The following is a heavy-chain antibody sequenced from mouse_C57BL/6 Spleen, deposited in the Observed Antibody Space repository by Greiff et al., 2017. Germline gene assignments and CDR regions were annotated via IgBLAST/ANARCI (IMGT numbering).Heavy chain of an antibody. CDR2: ISYDGSN. CDR3: ARDGITTVVAPYYAMDY. J-gene: IGHJ4*01. CDR1: GYSITSGYY. V-gene: IGHV3-6*01. Sequence: EVKLEESGPGLVKPSQSLSLTCSVTGYSITSGYYWNWIRQFPGNKLEWMGYISYDGSNNYNPSLKNRISITRDTSKNQFFLKLNSVTTEDTATYYCARDGITTVVAPYYAMDYWGQGTSVTVSS. D-gene: IGHD1-1*01.